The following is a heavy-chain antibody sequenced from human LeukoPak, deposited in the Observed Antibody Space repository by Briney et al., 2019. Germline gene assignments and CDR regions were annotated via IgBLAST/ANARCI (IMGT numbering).Heavy chain of an antibody. CDR3: ASTYSSSFSSFRLDY. D-gene: IGHD6-13*01. CDR2: IYTSGST. J-gene: IGHJ4*02. Sequence: SETLSLTCTVSGGSISSGSYYWSWIRQPAGKGLEWIGRIYTSGSTNYNPSLKSRVTISVDTSKNQFSLKLSSVTAADTAVYYCASTYSSSFSSFRLDYWGQGTLVTVSS. V-gene: IGHV4-61*02. CDR1: GGSISSGSYY.